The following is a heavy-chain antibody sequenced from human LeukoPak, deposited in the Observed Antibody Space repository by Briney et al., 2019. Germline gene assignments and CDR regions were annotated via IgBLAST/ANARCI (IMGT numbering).Heavy chain of an antibody. CDR1: GGSFSGYY. Sequence: SETLSLTCAVDGGSFSGYYWSWIRQPPGKGLEWIGEINHSGSTNYNPSLKSRVTISVDTSKNQFSLKLSSVTAADTAVYYCARSEVVPAATARYFDYWGQGTLVTVSS. J-gene: IGHJ4*02. CDR2: INHSGST. D-gene: IGHD2-2*01. CDR3: ARSEVVPAATARYFDY. V-gene: IGHV4-34*01.